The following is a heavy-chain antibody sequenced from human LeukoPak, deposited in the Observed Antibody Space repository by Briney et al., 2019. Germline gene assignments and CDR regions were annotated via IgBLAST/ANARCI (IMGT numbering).Heavy chain of an antibody. J-gene: IGHJ4*02. D-gene: IGHD1-20*01. Sequence: SETLSLTCSVSGGSISSSSYYWGWIRQPPGKGLEWIGTFHYSGSTYYNPSLKSRVTISVNMSKNQFSLELISVTAADTAVYYCARLYRKTYKWNDQPDYWGQGTLVTVSS. V-gene: IGHV4-39*07. CDR1: GGSISSSSYY. CDR3: ARLYRKTYKWNDQPDY. CDR2: FHYSGST.